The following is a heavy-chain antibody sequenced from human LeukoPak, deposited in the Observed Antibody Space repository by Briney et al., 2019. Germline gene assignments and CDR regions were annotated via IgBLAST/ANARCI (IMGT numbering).Heavy chain of an antibody. V-gene: IGHV3-43*02. CDR3: TKVNSGWFSHFDY. CDR1: GFTFSSYW. D-gene: IGHD6-19*01. CDR2: ISGDGGST. J-gene: IGHJ4*02. Sequence: GGSLRLSCAASGFTFSSYWMHWVRQAPGKGLEWVSLISGDGGSTYYADSVKGRFTISRDNSKNSLYLQMNSLRTEDTALYYCTKVNSGWFSHFDYWGQGTLVIVSS.